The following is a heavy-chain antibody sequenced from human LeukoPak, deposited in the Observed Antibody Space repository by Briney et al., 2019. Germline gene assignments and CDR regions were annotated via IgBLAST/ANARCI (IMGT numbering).Heavy chain of an antibody. CDR1: GFTFSSYE. CDR2: ISSSGSNI. V-gene: IGHV3-48*03. Sequence: HSGGSLRLSCVASGFTFSSYEMNWVRQAPGKGLEWVANISSSGSNIYYADSVKGRFTISRDNAKNSLYLQMNSLRAEDTAVYYCAELGITMIGGVWGKGTTVTISS. D-gene: IGHD3-10*02. CDR3: AELGITMIGGV. J-gene: IGHJ6*04.